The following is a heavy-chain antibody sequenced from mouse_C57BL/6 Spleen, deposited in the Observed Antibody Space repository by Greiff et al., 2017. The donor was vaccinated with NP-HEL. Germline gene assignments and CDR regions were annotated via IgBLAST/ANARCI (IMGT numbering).Heavy chain of an antibody. CDR1: GYSFTSYY. V-gene: IGHV1-66*01. D-gene: IGHD2-4*01. CDR3: ARDYYYAMDY. CDR2: IYPGSGNT. J-gene: IGHJ4*01. Sequence: QVQLQQSGPELVKPGASVKISCKASGYSFTSYYIHWVKQRPGQGLVWIGWIYPGSGNTKYNEKFKGKATLTADTSSSTAYMQLSSLTSEDSAVYYCARDYYYAMDYWGQGTSVTVSS.